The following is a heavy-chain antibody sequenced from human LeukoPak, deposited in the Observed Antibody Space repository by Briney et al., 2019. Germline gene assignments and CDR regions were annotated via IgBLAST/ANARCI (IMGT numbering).Heavy chain of an antibody. CDR1: GGTFSSYA. CDR3: ARERGSSGHHFDI. CDR2: IIPIFGTA. J-gene: IGHJ3*02. Sequence: ASVKVSCMASGGTFSSYAISWVRQAPGQGLEWMGGIIPIFGTANYAQKFQGRVTITTDESTSTAYMELSSLRSEDTAVYYCARERGSSGHHFDIWGQGTMVTVSS. V-gene: IGHV1-69*05. D-gene: IGHD3-22*01.